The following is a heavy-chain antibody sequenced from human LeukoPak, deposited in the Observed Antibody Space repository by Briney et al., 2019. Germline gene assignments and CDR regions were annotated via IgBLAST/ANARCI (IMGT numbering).Heavy chain of an antibody. CDR1: GFTFSSYA. D-gene: IGHD6-19*01. CDR3: AKGGSIAVADNLDY. CDR2: ISGGGGST. Sequence: GGSLRLSCAASGFTFSSYAMSWVRQAPGKGLEWVSTISGGGGSTYYADSVKGRFTISRDNSKNTLYPQMNSLRAEDTAVYYCAKGGSIAVADNLDYWGQGTLVTVSS. V-gene: IGHV3-23*01. J-gene: IGHJ4*02.